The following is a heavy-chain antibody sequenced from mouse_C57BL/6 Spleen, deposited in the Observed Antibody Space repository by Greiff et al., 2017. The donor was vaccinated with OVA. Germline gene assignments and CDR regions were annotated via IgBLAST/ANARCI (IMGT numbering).Heavy chain of an antibody. CDR1: GYTFTSYG. D-gene: IGHD2-3*01. J-gene: IGHJ2*01. Sequence: QVQLKQSGAELARPGASVKLSCKASGYTFTSYGISWVKQRTGQGLEWIGEIYPRSGNTYYNEKFKGKATLTADKSSSTAYMELRSLTSEDSAVYFCARGGYDGYYNYWGQGTTLTVSS. V-gene: IGHV1-81*01. CDR3: ARGGYDGYYNY. CDR2: IYPRSGNT.